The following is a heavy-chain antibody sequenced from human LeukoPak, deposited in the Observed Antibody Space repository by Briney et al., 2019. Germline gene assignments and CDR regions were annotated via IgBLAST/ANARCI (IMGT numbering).Heavy chain of an antibody. Sequence: SETLSLTCTVSGGSISSSSYYWGWIRQPPGTGLEWIGSIYYSGSTYYNPSLKSRVTISVDTSKNQFSLKLSSVTAADTAVYYCARFVVRFLEWLSEAVFDYWGQGTLVTVSS. D-gene: IGHD3-3*01. CDR1: GGSISSSSYY. J-gene: IGHJ4*02. V-gene: IGHV4-39*07. CDR3: ARFVVRFLEWLSEAVFDY. CDR2: IYYSGST.